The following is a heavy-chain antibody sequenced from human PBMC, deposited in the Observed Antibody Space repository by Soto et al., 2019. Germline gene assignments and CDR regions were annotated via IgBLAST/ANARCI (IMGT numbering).Heavy chain of an antibody. J-gene: IGHJ4*02. CDR3: ARGSAYDREPFDY. CDR1: GYTFTSHC. Sequence: QVQLVQSGAEVKKPGASVKISCKASGYTFTSHCMHWVRQAPGQGLEWVGMINPTGGGASYEQKFQDRVTMTRDTSTSTVYMELSSLRSEDTAVYFCARGSAYDREPFDYWGQGTLVTVSS. CDR2: INPTGGGA. V-gene: IGHV1-46*03. D-gene: IGHD5-12*01.